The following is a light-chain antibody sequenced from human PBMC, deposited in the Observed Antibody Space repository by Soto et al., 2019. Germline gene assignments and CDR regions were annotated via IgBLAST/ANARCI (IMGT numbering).Light chain of an antibody. CDR3: QQYYNWPLT. CDR1: QSVSSN. V-gene: IGKV3-15*01. Sequence: EIVMTQSPATLSVSPGERATLSCRASQSVSSNLAWYQQKPGQAPSLLIYGASTRATGIPARFSGSGSRTEFTLTISRLQSEDFAVYYCQQYYNWPLTFGGGTKVEIK. J-gene: IGKJ4*01. CDR2: GAS.